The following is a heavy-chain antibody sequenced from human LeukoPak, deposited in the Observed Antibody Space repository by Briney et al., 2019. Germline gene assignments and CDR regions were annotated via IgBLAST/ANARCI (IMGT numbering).Heavy chain of an antibody. D-gene: IGHD3-22*01. CDR2: ISGSGATT. J-gene: IGHJ4*02. V-gene: IGHV3-23*01. CDR3: VKESTSSGYYYAPDY. CDR1: GFSFRTYA. Sequence: GGSLILSCAASGFSFRTYAMTWVRQAPGKGLEWVSSISGSGATTYNADPLKGRFTISRDNSENTLYLQMNSLRAEDTAVYYCVKESTSSGYYYAPDYWGQGTLVTVS.